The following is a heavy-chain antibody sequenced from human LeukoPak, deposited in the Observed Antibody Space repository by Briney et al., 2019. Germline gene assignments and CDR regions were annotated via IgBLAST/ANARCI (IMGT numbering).Heavy chain of an antibody. D-gene: IGHD3-22*01. V-gene: IGHV4-59*08. CDR3: ARQMEVITNFDY. J-gene: IGHJ4*02. CDR2: IYYSGST. Sequence: SETLSLTCTVSGGSISSYYWSWIRQPPGKGLEWIGYIYYSGSTNYNPSLKSRVTISVDTSKNQFSLKLSSVTAADTAVYYCARQMEVITNFDYWGQGTLVTVSS. CDR1: GGSISSYY.